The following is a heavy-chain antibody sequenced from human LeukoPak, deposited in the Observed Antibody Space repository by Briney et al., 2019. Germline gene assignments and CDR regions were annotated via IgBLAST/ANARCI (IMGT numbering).Heavy chain of an antibody. CDR1: GGSISSYY. V-gene: IGHV4-59*01. CDR3: ARIAAAGTNAFDI. D-gene: IGHD6-13*01. CDR2: IYYSGGT. Sequence: SETLSLTCTVSGGSISSYYWSWIRQPPGKGLEWIGYIYYSGGTNYNPSLKSRVTISVDTSKNQFSLKLSSVTAADTAVYYCARIAAAGTNAFDIWGQGTMVTVSS. J-gene: IGHJ3*02.